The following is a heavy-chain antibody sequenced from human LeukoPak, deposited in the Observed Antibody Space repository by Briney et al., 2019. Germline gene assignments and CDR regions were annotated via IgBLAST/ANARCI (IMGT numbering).Heavy chain of an antibody. CDR2: IYSGGST. J-gene: IGHJ4*02. V-gene: IGHV3-53*01. Sequence: PGGSLRLSCVASGLTVSSNYMSWVRQAPGKGLEWVSSIYSGGSTKYTDSVKGRFTISRDISENTVYLQMNSLRSEDSAVYYCARDLRVYYDGSGCFWGQGTLVTVSS. CDR3: ARDLRVYYDGSGCF. D-gene: IGHD3-22*01. CDR1: GLTVSSNY.